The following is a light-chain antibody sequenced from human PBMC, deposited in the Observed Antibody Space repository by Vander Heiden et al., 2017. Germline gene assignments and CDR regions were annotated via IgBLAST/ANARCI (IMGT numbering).Light chain of an antibody. Sequence: QSALTQPPSVSGSPGHPITISCTGSGSDVGGYNYVSWYQLHPGKVPKLIIYEVTNRPSGVSNRFSGSKSGNTASLTISGLQAEDEAEYYCTSYAGSTTPVIFGGGTKLTVL. CDR3: TSYAGSTTPVI. J-gene: IGLJ2*01. CDR1: GSDVGGYNY. V-gene: IGLV2-14*01. CDR2: EVT.